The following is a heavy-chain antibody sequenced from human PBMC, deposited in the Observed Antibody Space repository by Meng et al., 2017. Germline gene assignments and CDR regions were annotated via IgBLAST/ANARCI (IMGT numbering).Heavy chain of an antibody. CDR3: ASTRRYCSGGSCYGTLFDY. D-gene: IGHD2-15*01. Sequence: SETLSLTCTVSGGSISSYYWSWIRQPPGKGLEWIGYIYYSGSTNYNPSLKSRVTISVDTSKNQFSLKLSSVTAADTAVYYCASTRRYCSGGSCYGTLFDYWGQGTLVTVSS. J-gene: IGHJ4*02. CDR2: IYYSGST. V-gene: IGHV4-59*01. CDR1: GGSISSYY.